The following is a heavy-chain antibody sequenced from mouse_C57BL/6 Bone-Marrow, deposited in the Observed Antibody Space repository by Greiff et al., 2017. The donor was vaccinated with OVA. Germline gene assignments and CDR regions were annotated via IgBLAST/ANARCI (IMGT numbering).Heavy chain of an antibody. Sequence: VQLQQSGAELVRPGASVKLSCKASGYTFTSYGISWVKQRTGQGLEWIGEIYPRSGNTYYNEKFKGKATLTADKSSSTAYMELRSLTSEDSAVYVCARRLITTPWYFDVWGTGTTVTVSS. D-gene: IGHD1-1*01. J-gene: IGHJ1*03. CDR3: ARRLITTPWYFDV. V-gene: IGHV1-81*01. CDR1: GYTFTSYG. CDR2: IYPRSGNT.